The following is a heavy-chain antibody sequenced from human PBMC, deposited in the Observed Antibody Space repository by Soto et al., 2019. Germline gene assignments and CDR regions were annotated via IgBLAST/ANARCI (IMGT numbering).Heavy chain of an antibody. CDR1: GFTVSSYA. CDR2: ISYDGSNK. D-gene: IGHD6-19*01. CDR3: ARDREGGWLVISHDFDY. Sequence: QVQLVESGGAVVQPGRSRRLSCAASGFTVSSYAMNWVRQAPGKGLEWVAVISYDGSNKYYADSVKGRFTISRDNSKNTLYLQMNSLRAEDTAVYYCARDREGGWLVISHDFDYWGQGTLVTVSS. V-gene: IGHV3-30-3*01. J-gene: IGHJ4*02.